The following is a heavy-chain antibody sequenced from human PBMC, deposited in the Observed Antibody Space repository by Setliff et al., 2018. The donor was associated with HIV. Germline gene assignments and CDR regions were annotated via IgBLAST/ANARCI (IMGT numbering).Heavy chain of an antibody. D-gene: IGHD3-10*01. CDR3: ARDKDAIYYGSGSFFYYYYMDV. Sequence: GASVKVSCKASGGTFNSYAISWVRQAPGQGLEWMGRIIPMFGTANYAQKFQGRVTITADKSTSTAYMELSSLRSEDTAVYYCARDKDAIYYGSGSFFYYYYMDVWGKGTTVTVSS. CDR2: IIPMFGTA. CDR1: GGTFNSYA. J-gene: IGHJ6*03. V-gene: IGHV1-69*06.